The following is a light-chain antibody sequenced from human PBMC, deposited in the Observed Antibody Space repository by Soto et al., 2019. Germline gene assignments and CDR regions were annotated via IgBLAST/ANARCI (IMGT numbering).Light chain of an antibody. Sequence: EIVVTQSPGTLSLSPGERATLSCRASQSVSSSYLAWYQQKPGQAPRLLIYGASSRATGIPDRFSGSGSGTDFTLTISRLEPEDFAVYYCQQYGLKGTFGQGTKVDIK. CDR2: GAS. CDR3: QQYGLKGT. J-gene: IGKJ1*01. V-gene: IGKV3-20*01. CDR1: QSVSSSY.